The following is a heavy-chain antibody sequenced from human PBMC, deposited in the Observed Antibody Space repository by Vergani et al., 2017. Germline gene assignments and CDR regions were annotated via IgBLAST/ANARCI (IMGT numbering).Heavy chain of an antibody. CDR3: ARDGNGDYGNWYFDL. Sequence: QLQLEESGPGLVKPSETLSLTCSVSGGSISSSSYYWGWIRQPPGKGLEWIGSMYYSGNTYYNPSLKSRVTISVDTSKNQFSLKLSSVIAADTAVYYCARDGNGDYGNWYFDLWGRGTLVTVSS. V-gene: IGHV4-39*07. J-gene: IGHJ2*01. D-gene: IGHD4-17*01. CDR1: GGSISSSSYY. CDR2: MYYSGNT.